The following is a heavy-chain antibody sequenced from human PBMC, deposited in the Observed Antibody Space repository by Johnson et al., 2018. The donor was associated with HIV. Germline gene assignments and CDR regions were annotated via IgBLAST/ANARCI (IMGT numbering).Heavy chain of an antibody. Sequence: EVQLLESGGGVVLPGGSLKLSCAASGFTFDDYGMSWVRQAPGKGLEWVSGITWNGGSTGSADSGKGRFTISRDNAKNTLYLQMNSLRAEDTALYYCATGGMVVASNFGDAFDIWGQGTMVSVSS. CDR1: GFTFDDYG. V-gene: IGHV3-20*04. CDR3: ATGGMVVASNFGDAFDI. CDR2: ITWNGGST. D-gene: IGHD2-15*01. J-gene: IGHJ3*02.